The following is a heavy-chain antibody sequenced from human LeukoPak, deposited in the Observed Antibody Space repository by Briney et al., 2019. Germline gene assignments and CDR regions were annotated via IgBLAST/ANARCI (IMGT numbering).Heavy chain of an antibody. CDR2: INPNIGGT. CDR1: GYTFTGYY. J-gene: IGHJ4*02. CDR3: ARVSSMVRGVINYYFDY. Sequence: ASVTVSCKASGYTFTGYYIHWVRQAPGQGLEWMGWINPNIGGTNSAQKFQGRVTMTRDTSITTAYMELSRLRSDDTAVYYCARVSSMVRGVINYYFDYWGQGTLVTVSS. D-gene: IGHD3-10*01. V-gene: IGHV1-2*02.